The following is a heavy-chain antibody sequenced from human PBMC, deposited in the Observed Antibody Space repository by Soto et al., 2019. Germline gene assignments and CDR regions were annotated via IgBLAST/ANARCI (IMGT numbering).Heavy chain of an antibody. CDR1: GFTFSSYG. CDR2: IWYDGSNK. D-gene: IGHD3-3*01. Sequence: GGSLILSCAASGFTFSSYGMHWVRQAPGKGLEWVAVIWYDGSNKYYADSVKGRFTISRDNSKNTLYLQMNSLRAEDTAVYYCARYYFVFGSVYYEHFYSGRDVGGKGTRFTVPS. V-gene: IGHV3-33*01. J-gene: IGHJ6*04. CDR3: ARYYFVFGSVYYEHFYSGRDV.